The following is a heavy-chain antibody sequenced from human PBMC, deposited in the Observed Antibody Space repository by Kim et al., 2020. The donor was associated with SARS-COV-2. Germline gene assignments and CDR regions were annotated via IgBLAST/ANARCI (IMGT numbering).Heavy chain of an antibody. D-gene: IGHD3-10*01. V-gene: IGHV4-59*01. CDR3: ARGIGTYGLYYYYHMDV. Sequence: SETLSLTCNVSGDSMSSYYWSWIRQAPGKGLEWIGYISDSGRTKYNPSLKSRLSISVDTSKSEFSLRLTSVAAADTAMYYCARGIGTYGLYYYYHMDVWGKGTTVTVSS. CDR2: ISDSGRT. J-gene: IGHJ6*03. CDR1: GDSMSSYY.